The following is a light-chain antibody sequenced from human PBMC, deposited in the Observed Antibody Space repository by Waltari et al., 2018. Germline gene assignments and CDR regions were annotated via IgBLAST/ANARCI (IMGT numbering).Light chain of an antibody. CDR3: EQHDNLPIT. J-gene: IGKJ5*01. Sequence: DHQMTQSPSSLSASVGDRVTITCQASQDINNFLNWYQQKPGKAPKIVIYDASNLETGVPSTFSGGGSGTYYTFTITSLQPEDIATYYCEQHDNLPITFGQGTRLEI. CDR1: QDINNF. CDR2: DAS. V-gene: IGKV1-33*01.